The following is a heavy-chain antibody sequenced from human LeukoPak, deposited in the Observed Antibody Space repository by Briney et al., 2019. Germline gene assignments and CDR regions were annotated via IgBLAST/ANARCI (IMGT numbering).Heavy chain of an antibody. J-gene: IGHJ4*02. CDR3: ARTPGE. V-gene: IGHV4-59*01. CDR2: IYNSGST. Sequence: PSETLSLTCTVSGGSISSFHWCWIRQPPGKGLEWIGNIYNSGSTNYNPSLKSRVTISADTSKNQFSLKLSSVTAADTAVYFCARTPGEWGQGTLVTVSS. D-gene: IGHD2-21*01. CDR1: GGSISSFH.